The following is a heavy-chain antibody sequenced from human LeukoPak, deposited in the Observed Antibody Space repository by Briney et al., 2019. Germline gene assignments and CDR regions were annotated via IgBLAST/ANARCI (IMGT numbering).Heavy chain of an antibody. CDR3: ARCASGRTGCYGAFDI. J-gene: IGHJ3*02. Sequence: GGSLRLSCAASGFTFSSYSMNWVRQAPGKGLEWVSDISSSSSNIYYADSVKGRFTISRDNAKNSLYLQMNSLRAEDTAVYYCARCASGRTGCYGAFDIWGQGTMVTVSS. CDR1: GFTFSSYS. V-gene: IGHV3-48*01. D-gene: IGHD2-2*01. CDR2: ISSSSSNI.